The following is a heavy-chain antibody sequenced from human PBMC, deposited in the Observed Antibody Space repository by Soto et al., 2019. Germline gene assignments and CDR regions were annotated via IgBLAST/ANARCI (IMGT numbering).Heavy chain of an antibody. CDR3: ARDTYPDSSGPSYYYYYGIDV. CDR1: GFTFTDYA. CDR2: ISYDGGKK. V-gene: IGHV3-30-3*01. J-gene: IGHJ6*04. Sequence: QVQLVESGGGVVQPGRSLRLSCAASGFTFTDYAMHWVRQAPGKGLEWVAVISYDGGKKYYADSVKGRFTISRDNSKNTVYLQMNSLRVEDTAVYYCARDTYPDSSGPSYYYYYGIDVWGKGTTVTVSS. D-gene: IGHD3-22*01.